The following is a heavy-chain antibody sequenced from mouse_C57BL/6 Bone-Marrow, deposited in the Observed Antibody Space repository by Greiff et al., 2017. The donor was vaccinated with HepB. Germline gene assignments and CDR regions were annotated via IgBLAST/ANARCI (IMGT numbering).Heavy chain of an antibody. CDR3: ARLGRVDY. V-gene: IGHV5-6*01. CDR1: GFTFSSYG. Sequence: EVQVVESGGDLVKPGGSLKLSCAASGFTFSSYGMSWVRQTPDKRLEWVATISSGGSYTYYPDSVKGRFTISRDNAKNTLYLQMSSLKSEDTAMYYCARLGRVDYWGQGTTLTVSS. CDR2: ISSGGSYT. J-gene: IGHJ2*01. D-gene: IGHD4-1*01.